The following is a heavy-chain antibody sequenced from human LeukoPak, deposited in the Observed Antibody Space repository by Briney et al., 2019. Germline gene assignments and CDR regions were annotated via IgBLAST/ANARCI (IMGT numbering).Heavy chain of an antibody. D-gene: IGHD1-7*01. V-gene: IGHV3-7*01. CDR2: IKQDGTEN. CDR1: GFTFSSYW. J-gene: IGHJ6*02. CDR3: ARESLVSGTTRGNYYYYGMDV. Sequence: PGGSLRLSCAASGFTFSSYWMRWVRQAPGKGLEWVANIKQDGTENYYVDSVKGRFTISRDNAKKSLYLQMNSLRAEDTAVYFRARESLVSGTTRGNYYYYGMDVWGQGSTVTVSS.